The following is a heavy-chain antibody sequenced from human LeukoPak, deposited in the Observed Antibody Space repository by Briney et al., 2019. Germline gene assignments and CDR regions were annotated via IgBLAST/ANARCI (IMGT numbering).Heavy chain of an antibody. V-gene: IGHV3-21*01. CDR2: ISSSSSYI. CDR1: GFTFSSYS. D-gene: IGHD2-15*01. Sequence: GGSLRLSCAASGFTFSSYSMNWVRQAPGKGLEWVSSISSSSSYIYYADSVKGRFTISRDNAKNSLYLQMNSLRAEDTAVYYCARGPHRYCSGGSCYSDYWGQGTLVTVSS. CDR3: ARGPHRYCSGGSCYSDY. J-gene: IGHJ4*02.